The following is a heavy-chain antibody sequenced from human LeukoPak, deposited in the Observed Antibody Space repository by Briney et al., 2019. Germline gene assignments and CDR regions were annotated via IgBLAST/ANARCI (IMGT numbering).Heavy chain of an antibody. CDR2: ISSSSSYI. CDR1: GFTFSSYS. V-gene: IGHV3-21*01. CDR3: ARDFPYYYDTSGYYSDY. D-gene: IGHD3-22*01. Sequence: GGSLRLSCAASGFTFSSYSMNWVRQAPGKGLEWVSSISSSSSYIYYADSLKGRFTISRDNAKNSLYLQMNSLRAEDTAVYYCARDFPYYYDTSGYYSDYWGQGTLVTVSS. J-gene: IGHJ4*02.